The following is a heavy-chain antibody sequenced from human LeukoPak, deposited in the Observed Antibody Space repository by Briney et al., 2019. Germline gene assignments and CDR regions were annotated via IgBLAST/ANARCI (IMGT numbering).Heavy chain of an antibody. Sequence: GGSLRLSCAASGFTFSNAWMNWVRQAPGKGLEWVGRIERKTDGGTTDYAAPVKGRFTISRDDSKNTLYLQMNSLKTEDTAVYYCTTLVGAEPDYWGQGTLVTVSS. J-gene: IGHJ4*02. V-gene: IGHV3-15*04. CDR1: GFTFSNAW. CDR3: TTLVGAEPDY. CDR2: IERKTDGGTT. D-gene: IGHD1-26*01.